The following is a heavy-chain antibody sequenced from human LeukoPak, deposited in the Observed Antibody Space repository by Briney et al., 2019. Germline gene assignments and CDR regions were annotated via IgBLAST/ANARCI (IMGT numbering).Heavy chain of an antibody. V-gene: IGHV1-69*01. CDR1: GGTFSSYA. Sequence: GSSVKVSCKASGGTFSSYAISWVRQAPGQGLEWMGGIIPIFGTANYAQKFQGRVTITADESTSTAYMELSSLRSEDTAVYYCARDDGRDYYGSGSYYNRPYVHAFDIWGQGTMVTVSS. D-gene: IGHD3-10*01. J-gene: IGHJ3*02. CDR2: IIPIFGTA. CDR3: ARDDGRDYYGSGSYYNRPYVHAFDI.